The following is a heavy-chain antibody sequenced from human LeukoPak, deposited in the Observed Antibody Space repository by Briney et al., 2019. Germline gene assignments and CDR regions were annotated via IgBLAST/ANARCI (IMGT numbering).Heavy chain of an antibody. CDR1: GYTFTSYG. J-gene: IGHJ5*02. CDR2: ISAYNGNT. CDR3: ATSYLLRGWFDP. Sequence: ASVKVSCKASGYTFTSYGISWVRQAPGQGLEWMGWISAYNGNTNYAQKLQGRVTMTEDTSTDTAYMELSSLRSEDTAVYYCATSYLLRGWFDPWGQGTLVTVSS. V-gene: IGHV1-18*01. D-gene: IGHD4-17*01.